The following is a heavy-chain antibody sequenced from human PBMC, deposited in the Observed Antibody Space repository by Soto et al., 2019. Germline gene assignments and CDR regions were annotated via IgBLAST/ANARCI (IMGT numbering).Heavy chain of an antibody. D-gene: IGHD2-15*01. Sequence: GEALKISCECSGYIFTSYFICLLRPLREKGLERIGIIYPGDSDTSYNPSLQGQVTISADKSISTAYLQWSSLKASDTAMFYCARHGEGWFSPGYGMDVWGQGTTVPVSS. CDR3: ARHGEGWFSPGYGMDV. CDR2: IYPGDSDT. CDR1: GYIFTSYF. J-gene: IGHJ6*02. V-gene: IGHV5-51*01.